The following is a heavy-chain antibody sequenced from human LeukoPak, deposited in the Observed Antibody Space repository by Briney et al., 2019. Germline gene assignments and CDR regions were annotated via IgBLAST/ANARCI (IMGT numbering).Heavy chain of an antibody. D-gene: IGHD7-27*01. Sequence: AGGSLRLSCAASGFTFSSYGMHWVRQAPGKGLEWVAFIRYDGSNKYYADSVKGRFTISRDNSKNTLYLQMNSLRAEDTALFYCAKAAGWSFTTSSNWGDWFDPWGQGTLVTVSS. CDR1: GFTFSSYG. V-gene: IGHV3-30*02. CDR3: AKAAGWSFTTSSNWGDWFDP. J-gene: IGHJ5*02. CDR2: IRYDGSNK.